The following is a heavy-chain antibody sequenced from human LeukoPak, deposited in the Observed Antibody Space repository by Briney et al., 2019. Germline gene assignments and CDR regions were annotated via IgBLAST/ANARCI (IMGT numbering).Heavy chain of an antibody. CDR1: GFTFSSYG. Sequence: GGSLRLSCAASGFTFSSYGMHWVRQAPGKGLEWVAVIWYDGSNKYYADSVKGRFTISRDNSKNTLYLQMNSLRAEDTAVYYCATDRGWRTSGYYLYYFEYWDQGTLVTYSS. J-gene: IGHJ4*02. CDR2: IWYDGSNK. D-gene: IGHD3-3*01. V-gene: IGHV3-33*01. CDR3: ATDRGWRTSGYYLYYFEY.